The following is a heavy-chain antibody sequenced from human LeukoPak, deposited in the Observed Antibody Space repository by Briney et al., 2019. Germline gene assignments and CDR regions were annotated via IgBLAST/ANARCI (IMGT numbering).Heavy chain of an antibody. CDR2: ISWNSGSI. CDR3: AKGRQWLVGGNYFDY. V-gene: IGHV3-9*01. J-gene: IGHJ4*02. D-gene: IGHD6-19*01. Sequence: GGSLRLSCAASGFTFDDYAMHWVRHAPGKGLEWVSGISWNSGSIGYADSVKGRFTISRDNAKNSLYLQMNSLRAEDTAVYYCAKGRQWLVGGNYFDYWGQGTLVTVSS. CDR1: GFTFDDYA.